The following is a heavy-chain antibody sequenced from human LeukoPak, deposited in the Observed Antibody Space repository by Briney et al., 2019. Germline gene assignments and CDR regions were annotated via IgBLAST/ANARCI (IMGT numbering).Heavy chain of an antibody. CDR2: IFYRGKD. CDR3: ARRDLAGRWFVP. V-gene: IGHV4-39*01. CDR1: GGSISSNNYY. Sequence: SETLSLTCTVSGGSISSNNYYWGWIRQPPGKGLEWIGSIFYRGKDYYNPSLKRRVTISVETSKNQFSLKVRSVTAADTAVYYCARRDLAGRWFVPWGQGSLVTVSS. J-gene: IGHJ5*02.